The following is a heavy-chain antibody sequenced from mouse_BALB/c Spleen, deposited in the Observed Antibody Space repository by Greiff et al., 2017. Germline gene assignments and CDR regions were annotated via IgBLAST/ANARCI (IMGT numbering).Heavy chain of an antibody. J-gene: IGHJ2*01. CDR1: GFTFSSYA. CDR2: ISSGGSYT. V-gene: IGHV5-9-1*01. CDR3: ARELGY. D-gene: IGHD4-1*01. Sequence: DVMLVESGGGLVKPGGSLKLSCAASGFTFSSYAMSWVRQTPEKRLEWVATISSGGSYTYYPDSVKGRFTISRDNAKNTLYLQMSSLRSEDTAMYYCARELGYWGQGTTLTVSS.